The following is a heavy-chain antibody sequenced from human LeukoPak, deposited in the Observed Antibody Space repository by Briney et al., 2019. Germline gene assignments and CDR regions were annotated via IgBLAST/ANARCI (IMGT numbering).Heavy chain of an antibody. CDR1: GGSISSSSYY. Sequence: QASETLSLTCTVSGGSISSSSYYWGWIRQPPGKGLEWIGSIYYSGSTYYNPSLKSRVTISVDTSKNQFSLKLSSVTAADTAVYYCARENRWEYTFTLDYWGQGTLVTVSS. J-gene: IGHJ4*02. D-gene: IGHD1-26*01. CDR3: ARENRWEYTFTLDY. V-gene: IGHV4-39*07. CDR2: IYYSGST.